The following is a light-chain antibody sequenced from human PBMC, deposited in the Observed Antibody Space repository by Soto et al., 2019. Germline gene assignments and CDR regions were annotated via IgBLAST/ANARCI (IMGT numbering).Light chain of an antibody. CDR3: QQPSSAPFT. CDR1: QSVSSY. CDR2: DAS. J-gene: IGKJ3*01. Sequence: EIVLTQSPATLSLSPGERATLSCRASQSVSSYLACYQQKPGQAPRLLIYDASNRATGIPARYSGSGSGTDFTLTISSLEPEEFATYACQQPSSAPFTFDPGTKVDIK. V-gene: IGKV3-11*01.